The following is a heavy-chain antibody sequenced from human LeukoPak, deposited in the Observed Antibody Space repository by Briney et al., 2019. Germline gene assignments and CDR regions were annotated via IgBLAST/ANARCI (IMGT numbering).Heavy chain of an antibody. J-gene: IGHJ5*02. CDR2: ISGSGGST. CDR3: AKGEVPYYDFWTGNPGNWFDP. CDR1: GFTFSSYA. Sequence: GGSLRLSCAASGFTFSSYAMSWVRQAPGKGLEWVSAISGSGGSTYYADSVKGRFTISRDNSKNTLYLQMNSLRAEDTAVYYCAKGEVPYYDFWTGNPGNWFDPWGQGTLVTVSS. V-gene: IGHV3-23*01. D-gene: IGHD3-3*01.